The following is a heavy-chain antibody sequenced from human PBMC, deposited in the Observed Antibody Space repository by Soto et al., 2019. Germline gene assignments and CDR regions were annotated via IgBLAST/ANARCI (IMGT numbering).Heavy chain of an antibody. D-gene: IGHD6-19*01. V-gene: IGHV3-11*04. J-gene: IGHJ4*02. CDR2: IDTTGHTT. CDR3: AGDYEQWLESPEALDY. CDR1: GFSLSAYD. Sequence: GGTPGIACAASGFSLSAYDMTWVGQAPGKGLEWVSNIDTTGHTTSYADYVEGRFTTSRDNAKNSLYQQMNSLRAEDTAVYFCAGDYEQWLESPEALDYWSQGTLVTASS.